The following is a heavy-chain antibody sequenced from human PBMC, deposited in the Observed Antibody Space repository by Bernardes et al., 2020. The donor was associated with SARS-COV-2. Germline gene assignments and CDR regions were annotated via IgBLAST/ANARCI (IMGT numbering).Heavy chain of an antibody. CDR1: GFTFSNYA. CDR3: AKHYISGGYWFFDL. D-gene: IGHD6-19*01. CDR2: ISDSSTYT. J-gene: IGHJ2*01. Sequence: GSLRLSCAASGFTFSNYAMTWVRQAPGKGLEWVSTISDSSTYTYNADSVKGRFTISRDNSKNTLYLQMNSLRAEDTAVYYCAKHYISGGYWFFDLWGRGTLVTVSS. V-gene: IGHV3-23*01.